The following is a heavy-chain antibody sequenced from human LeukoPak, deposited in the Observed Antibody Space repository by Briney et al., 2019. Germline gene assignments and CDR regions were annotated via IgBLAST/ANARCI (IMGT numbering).Heavy chain of an antibody. Sequence: SETLSLTCTVSGDSIRSTNYYWGWIRQAPGQGLEWTGTIFYSETTLYNPSLQSLITISVDTSKNQVSLKLASVTAADTAGYYCPRLGSSVSRGRPQHFQQWGQGTLVIVSS. D-gene: IGHD3-10*01. CDR1: GDSIRSTNYY. CDR2: IFYSETT. V-gene: IGHV4-39*01. J-gene: IGHJ1*01. CDR3: PRLGSSVSRGRPQHFQQ.